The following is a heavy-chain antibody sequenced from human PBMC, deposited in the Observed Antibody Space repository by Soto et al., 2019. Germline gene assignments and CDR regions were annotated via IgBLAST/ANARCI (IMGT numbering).Heavy chain of an antibody. J-gene: IGHJ4*02. D-gene: IGHD2-15*01. Sequence: QVQLVQSGDELKKPGASVTVSCNASNYTFNSYGICWVRNAPGQGLERMGWLSGDNGDIKYAKTFQGRVTMITDISTSTVYMELRSLSSDDTAVYFCAGSRGFGFDFGGQGTLVTLAS. CDR1: NYTFNSYG. CDR3: AGSRGFGFDF. V-gene: IGHV1-18*01. CDR2: LSGDNGDI.